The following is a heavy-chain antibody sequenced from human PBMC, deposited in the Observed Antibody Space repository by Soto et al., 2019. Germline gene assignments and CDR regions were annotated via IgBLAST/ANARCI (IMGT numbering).Heavy chain of an antibody. Sequence: LETLFLTCTVSGGSTTSDYWSWIRQPPGKGLEWLGYIFHSLGAKYNPSLGSRGTISLDTSKNQLSLSLRSVTAADTAIYFCVRDLNGSGDYWGQGTLVTVSS. J-gene: IGHJ4*02. CDR3: VRDLNGSGDY. CDR2: IFHSLGA. V-gene: IGHV4-59*01. CDR1: GGSTTSDY. D-gene: IGHD3-10*01.